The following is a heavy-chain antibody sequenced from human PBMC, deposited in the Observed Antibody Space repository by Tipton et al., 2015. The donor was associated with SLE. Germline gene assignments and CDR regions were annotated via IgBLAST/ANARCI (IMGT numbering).Heavy chain of an antibody. D-gene: IGHD3-3*01. CDR1: GGSISSSSYY. V-gene: IGHV4-39*01. J-gene: IGHJ4*02. CDR3: ARLPLGYDFWRGYYMGFDY. Sequence: TLSLTCTVSGGSISSSSYYWDWIRQPPGKGLEWIGSIYYSGSTYYNPSLKSRVTISVDTSKNQFSLKLSSVTAADTAVYYCARLPLGYDFWRGYYMGFDYWGQGTLVTVSS. CDR2: IYYSGST.